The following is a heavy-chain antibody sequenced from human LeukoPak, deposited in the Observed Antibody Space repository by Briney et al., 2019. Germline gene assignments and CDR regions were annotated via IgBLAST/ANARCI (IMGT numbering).Heavy chain of an antibody. CDR1: GFTFSSYG. D-gene: IGHD4-17*01. CDR2: IRYDGSNK. Sequence: SGGSLRLSCAASGFTFSSYGMHWVRQAPGKGLEWVAFIRYDGSNKYCADSVKGRFTISRDNSKNTLYLQMNSLRAEDTAVYYCAKVYDYGDPGAFDIWGQGTMVTVSS. J-gene: IGHJ3*02. CDR3: AKVYDYGDPGAFDI. V-gene: IGHV3-30*02.